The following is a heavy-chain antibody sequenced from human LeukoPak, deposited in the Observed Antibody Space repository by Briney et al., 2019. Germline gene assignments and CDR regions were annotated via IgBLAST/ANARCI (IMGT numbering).Heavy chain of an antibody. CDR3: AREVGYCSSTSCYFFYYYMDV. D-gene: IGHD2-2*01. CDR2: TYYRSKWYN. V-gene: IGHV6-1*01. J-gene: IGHJ6*03. CDR1: GDSVSSNSAA. Sequence: SQTLSLTCAISGDSVSSNSAAWNWIRQSPSRGLEWLGRTYYRSKWYNDYAVSVKSRITINPDTSKNQFSLQLNSVTPEDTAVYYCAREVGYCSSTSCYFFYYYMDVWGKGTTVTVSS.